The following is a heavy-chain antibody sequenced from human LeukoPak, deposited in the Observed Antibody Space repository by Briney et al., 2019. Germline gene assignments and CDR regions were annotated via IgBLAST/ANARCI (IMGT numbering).Heavy chain of an antibody. J-gene: IGHJ5*02. CDR2: ISSSSSYI. CDR1: GFTFSSYS. D-gene: IGHD3-9*01. V-gene: IGHV3-21*01. CDR3: ASATYYDILTGSPGGFDP. Sequence: GGSLRLSCAASGFTFSSYSMNWVRQAPGKGLDWVSSISSSSSYIYYADSVKGRFTISRDNAKNSLYLQMNSLRAEDTAVYYCASATYYDILTGSPGGFDPWGQGTLVTVSS.